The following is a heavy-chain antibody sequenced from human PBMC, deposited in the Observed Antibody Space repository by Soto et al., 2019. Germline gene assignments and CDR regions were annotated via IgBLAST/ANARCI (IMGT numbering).Heavy chain of an antibody. D-gene: IGHD6-6*01. Sequence: AXVKVSCKASGYTFTNNDXXXVRQAPGQGLEWIGWMNTNTNTTDSAEVFEGRVSLTWDTSTSTAYMQLNSLKIDDTAVYYCAREVVENXSLWLDPWGQGTXVTVSS. CDR3: AREVVENXSLWLDP. J-gene: IGHJ5*02. CDR1: GYTFTNND. V-gene: IGHV1-8*01. CDR2: MNTNTNTT.